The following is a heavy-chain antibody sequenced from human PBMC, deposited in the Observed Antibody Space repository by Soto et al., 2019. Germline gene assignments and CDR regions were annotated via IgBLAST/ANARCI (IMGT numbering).Heavy chain of an antibody. V-gene: IGHV5-51*01. CDR1: GHSLTSYW. D-gene: IGHD3-10*01. Sequence: GESLKISCKGSGHSLTSYWIGWVRQMPGKGLEWMGIIYPGDSDTRYSPSFQGQVTISADKSISTAYLQWSSLKASDTAMYYCARRQYYGSGSYYPIYYYGMDVWGQGTTVTVSS. CDR2: IYPGDSDT. J-gene: IGHJ6*02. CDR3: ARRQYYGSGSYYPIYYYGMDV.